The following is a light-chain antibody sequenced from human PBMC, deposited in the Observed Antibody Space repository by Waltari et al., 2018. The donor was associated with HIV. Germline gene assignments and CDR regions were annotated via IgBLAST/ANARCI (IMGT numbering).Light chain of an antibody. CDR3: CSYAGTYTYVL. CDR1: SSDVGGYDS. J-gene: IGLJ3*02. CDR2: AVI. Sequence: QSALTQPRSVSGSPGQSVTISCTGTSSDVGGYDSVSWYLQHPGKVPKLIIYAVIKLPSGVPDLFSGAKSGNTASLTISGLQTEYEADYFCCSYAGTYTYVLFGGGTKLTVL. V-gene: IGLV2-11*01.